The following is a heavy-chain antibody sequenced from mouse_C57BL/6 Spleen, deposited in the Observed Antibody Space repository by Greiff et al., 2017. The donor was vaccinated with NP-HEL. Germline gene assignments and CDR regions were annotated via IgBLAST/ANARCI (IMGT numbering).Heavy chain of an antibody. CDR2: IDPSDSYT. J-gene: IGHJ4*01. V-gene: IGHV1-69*01. CDR3: ARNWITTVFGYYAMDY. CDR1: GYTFTSYW. D-gene: IGHD1-1*01. Sequence: QVQLQQPGAELVMPGASVKLSCKASGYTFTSYWMHWVKQRPGQGLEWIGEIDPSDSYTNYNQKFKGKSTLTVDKSSSTAYMQLSSLTSEDSAVYYCARNWITTVFGYYAMDYWGQGTSVTVSS.